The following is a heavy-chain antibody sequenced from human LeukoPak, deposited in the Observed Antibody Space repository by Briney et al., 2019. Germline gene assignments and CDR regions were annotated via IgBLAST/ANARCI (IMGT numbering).Heavy chain of an antibody. CDR3: ARRTGELKMTTVTTWEFDY. J-gene: IGHJ4*02. V-gene: IGHV3-7*01. Sequence: GGSLRLSCAASGFTFSSYWMSWVRQAPGKGLEWVANIKQDGSEKYYVDSVKGRFTISRDNAKNSLYLQMNSLRAEDTAVYYCARRTGELKMTTVTTWEFDYWGQGTLVTVSS. CDR1: GFTFSSYW. CDR2: IKQDGSEK. D-gene: IGHD4-17*01.